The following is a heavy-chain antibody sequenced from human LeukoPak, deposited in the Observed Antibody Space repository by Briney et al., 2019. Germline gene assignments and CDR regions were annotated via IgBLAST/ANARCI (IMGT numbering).Heavy chain of an antibody. CDR2: IYYSGST. CDR1: GGSISSYY. CDR3: ARIQGRWLANFDY. D-gene: IGHD6-19*01. V-gene: IGHV4-59*12. Sequence: SETLSLTCTVSGGSISSYYWSWIRQPPGKGLEWIGYIYYSGSTNYNPSLKSRVTISVDTSKNQFSLKLSSVTAADTAVYYCARIQGRWLANFDYWGQGTLVTVSS. J-gene: IGHJ4*02.